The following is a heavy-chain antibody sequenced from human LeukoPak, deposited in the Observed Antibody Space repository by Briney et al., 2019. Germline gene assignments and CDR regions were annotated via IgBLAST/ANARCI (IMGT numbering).Heavy chain of an antibody. CDR1: GFTFSSYE. J-gene: IGHJ3*02. CDR3: ARDQSLRGWYPDGFDI. D-gene: IGHD6-19*01. CDR2: ISSSGSAI. Sequence: PGGSLRLSCAASGFTFSSYEMNWVRQAPGKGLEWVSYISSSGSAIYYADSVKGRFTISRDNAKKSLYLQMNSLRAEDTAVYYCARDQSLRGWYPDGFDIWGQGPMVTVSS. V-gene: IGHV3-48*03.